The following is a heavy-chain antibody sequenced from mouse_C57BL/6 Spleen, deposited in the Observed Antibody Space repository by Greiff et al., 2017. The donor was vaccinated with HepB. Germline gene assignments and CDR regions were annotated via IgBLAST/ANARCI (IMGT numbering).Heavy chain of an antibody. CDR2: FHPYNDDT. CDR3: AVLYYGYDGGFAY. V-gene: IGHV1-47*01. Sequence: QVQLQQSGAELVKPGASVKMSCKASGYTFTTYPIEWMKQNHGKSLEWIGNFHPYNDDTKYNEKFKGKATLTVEKSSSTVYLELSRITSDDSAVYYCAVLYYGYDGGFAYWGQGTLVTVSA. D-gene: IGHD2-2*01. J-gene: IGHJ3*01. CDR1: GYTFTTYP.